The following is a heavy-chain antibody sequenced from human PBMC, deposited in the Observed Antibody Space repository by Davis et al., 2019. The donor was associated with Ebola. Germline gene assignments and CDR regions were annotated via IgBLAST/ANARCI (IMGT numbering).Heavy chain of an antibody. V-gene: IGHV4-59*01. CDR3: ARGGDDYYGSGSRRLYNWFDP. D-gene: IGHD3-10*01. CDR2: IYYSGST. J-gene: IGHJ5*02. CDR1: GGSISSYY. Sequence: MPSETLSLTCTVSGGSISSYYWSWIRQPPGKGLEWIGYIYYSGSTNYNPSLKSRVTISVDTSKNQFSLKLSSVTAAATAVYYCARGGDDYYGSGSRRLYNWFDPWGQGTLVTVSS.